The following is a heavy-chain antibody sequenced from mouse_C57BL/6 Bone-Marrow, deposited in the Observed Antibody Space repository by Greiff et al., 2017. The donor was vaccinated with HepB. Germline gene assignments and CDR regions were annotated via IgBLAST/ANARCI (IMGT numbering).Heavy chain of an antibody. D-gene: IGHD1-1*01. V-gene: IGHV1-62-2*01. Sequence: QVQLKESGAELVKPGASVKLSCKASGYTFTEYTIHWVKQRSGQGLEWIGWFYPGSGSIKYNEKFKDKATLTADKSSSTVYMELSRLTSEDSAVYFCARHSRYYYGSPYYFDYWGQGTTLTVSS. CDR3: ARHSRYYYGSPYYFDY. J-gene: IGHJ2*01. CDR2: FYPGSGSI. CDR1: GYTFTEYT.